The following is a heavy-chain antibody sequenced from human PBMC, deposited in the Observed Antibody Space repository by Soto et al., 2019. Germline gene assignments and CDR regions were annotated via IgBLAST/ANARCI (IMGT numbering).Heavy chain of an antibody. D-gene: IGHD2-15*01. CDR1: GGTLTSFP. CDR3: ARGWVEEAFDI. CDR2: FIPRIDKI. J-gene: IGHJ3*02. Sequence: QVQLWQSGPEGKKPGSSLTVSCTASGGTLTSFPIYWVRPAPGQGFEWMGSFIPRIDKINYAQTFQGRVTLSADESSNTAYLELSSLTSEDTAVYYCARGWVEEAFDIWGQGTLVTMSS. V-gene: IGHV1-69*18.